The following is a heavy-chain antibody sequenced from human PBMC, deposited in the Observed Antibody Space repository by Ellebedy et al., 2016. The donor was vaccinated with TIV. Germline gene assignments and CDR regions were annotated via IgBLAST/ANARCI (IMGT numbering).Heavy chain of an antibody. CDR3: ARGGEMAYYYYGLDV. V-gene: IGHV3-33*01. CDR2: IWYDGTNQ. CDR1: GFIFSSYG. J-gene: IGHJ6*02. Sequence: GESLKISCAASGFIFSSYGMHWVRQAPGKGLEWVAIIWYDGTNQYYADSVKGRFTISRDNSKNTLYLQMDSLRVEDTAVYYCARGGEMAYYYYGLDVWGQGTTVTVPS. D-gene: IGHD5-24*01.